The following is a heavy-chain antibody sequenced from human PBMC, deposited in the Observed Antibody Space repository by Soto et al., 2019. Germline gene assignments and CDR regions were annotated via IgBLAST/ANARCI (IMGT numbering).Heavy chain of an antibody. Sequence: SETLSLTCAVSGGSISSSNWWSWVRQPPGKGLEWIGEIYHSGSTNYNPSLKSRVTISVDTSKNQFSLKLSSVTAADTAVYYCARHFQEGDDFWSGYYTDYYYYYMDVWGKGTTVTVSS. CDR2: IYHSGST. V-gene: IGHV4-4*02. J-gene: IGHJ6*03. CDR1: GGSISSSNW. CDR3: ARHFQEGDDFWSGYYTDYYYYYMDV. D-gene: IGHD3-3*01.